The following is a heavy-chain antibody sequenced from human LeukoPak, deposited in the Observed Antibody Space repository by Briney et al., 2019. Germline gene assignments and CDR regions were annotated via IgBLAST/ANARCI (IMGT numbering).Heavy chain of an antibody. CDR3: ASEHEYSSSSGAFDI. V-gene: IGHV3-48*01. D-gene: IGHD6-6*01. CDR1: GFTFSSYS. J-gene: IGHJ3*02. CDR2: ISSSSTI. Sequence: GGSLRLSCAASGFTFSSYSMNWVRQAPGKGLEWVSYISSSSTIYYADSVKGRFTISRDNAKNSLYLQMNSLRAEDTAVYYCASEHEYSSSSGAFDIWGQGTMVTVSS.